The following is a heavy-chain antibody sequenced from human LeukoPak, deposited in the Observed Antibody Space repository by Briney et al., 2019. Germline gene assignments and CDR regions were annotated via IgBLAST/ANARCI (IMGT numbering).Heavy chain of an antibody. Sequence: GGSLRLSCAASGFTFSSYGMHWVRQAPGKGLEWVAVISYDGSNKYYADSVKGRFTISRDNSKNTLYLQMNSLRAEDTAMYYCARDMGSGSLHYWGQGTLVTVSS. CDR1: GFTFSSYG. V-gene: IGHV3-30*03. CDR3: ARDMGSGSLHY. CDR2: ISYDGSNK. D-gene: IGHD1-26*01. J-gene: IGHJ4*02.